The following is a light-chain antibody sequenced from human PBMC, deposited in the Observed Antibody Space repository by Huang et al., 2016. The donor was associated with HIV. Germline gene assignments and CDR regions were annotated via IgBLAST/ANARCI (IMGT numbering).Light chain of an antibody. J-gene: IGKJ1*01. CDR2: GAS. CDR1: QSVSSNF. V-gene: IGKV3-20*01. CDR3: QQYGRSPAT. Sequence: DIVLTQSPGTLSLSPGERATLSCRASQSVSSNFLAWSQQKPGQAPRLRIYGASTRAPGSPNRCRGSGSGTDFTLTISRREPEDFAVYYCQQYGRSPATFGQGTKVEVK.